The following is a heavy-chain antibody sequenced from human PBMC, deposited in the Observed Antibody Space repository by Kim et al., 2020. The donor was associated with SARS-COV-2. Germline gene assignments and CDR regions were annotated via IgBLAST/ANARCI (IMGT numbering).Heavy chain of an antibody. CDR1: GGSISSGGYY. D-gene: IGHD3-22*01. CDR3: ARGFCDSSGCFDY. J-gene: IGHJ4*02. Sequence: SETLSLTCTVSGGSISSGGYYWSWIRQHPGKGLEWIGYIYYSGSTYYNPSLKSRVTISVDTSKNQFSLKLSSVTAADTAVYYCARGFCDSSGCFDYWGQGTLVTVSS. V-gene: IGHV4-31*03. CDR2: IYYSGST.